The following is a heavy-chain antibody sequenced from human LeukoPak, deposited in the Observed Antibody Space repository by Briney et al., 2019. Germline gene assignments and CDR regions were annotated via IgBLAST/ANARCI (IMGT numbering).Heavy chain of an antibody. J-gene: IGHJ4*02. CDR3: AILTLRFLEWLPNYFDY. D-gene: IGHD3-3*01. Sequence: GRSPRLSCVASGFTFSSYGMHWGRQAPGKGVGWGAGISYDGSNKYYADSVKGRFTISRDNSKNTLYLQMNSLRAEDTAVYYCAILTLRFLEWLPNYFDYWGQGTLVTVSS. CDR1: GFTFSSYG. V-gene: IGHV3-30*03. CDR2: ISYDGSNK.